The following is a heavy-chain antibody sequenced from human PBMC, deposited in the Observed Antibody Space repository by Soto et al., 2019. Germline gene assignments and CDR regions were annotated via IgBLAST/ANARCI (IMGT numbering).Heavy chain of an antibody. J-gene: IGHJ6*02. CDR2: IYHYGST. CDR1: GGSISSGGYY. Sequence: SETLSLTCTVSGGSISSGGYYWSWIRQHPGKGLEWIGYIYHYGSTYYNPSLKSRVTISVDTSKNQFSLKLSSVTAADTAVYYCARRRGFPYYYGMDVWGQGTTVTVSS. D-gene: IGHD5-12*01. V-gene: IGHV4-31*03. CDR3: ARRRGFPYYYGMDV.